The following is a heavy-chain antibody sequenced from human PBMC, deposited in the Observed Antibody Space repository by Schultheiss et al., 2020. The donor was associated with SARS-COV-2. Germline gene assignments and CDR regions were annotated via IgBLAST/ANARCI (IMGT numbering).Heavy chain of an antibody. V-gene: IGHV3-64*04. Sequence: GGSLRLSCSASGFTFSSYGMNWVRQAPGKGLEYVSGISKYGGSTYYADSVKGRFTISRDNSKNTLYLQMNSLRAEDTAVYYCARGRGTTVANWFDPWGQGTLVTVSS. CDR3: ARGRGTTVANWFDP. J-gene: IGHJ5*02. CDR2: ISKYGGST. CDR1: GFTFSSYG. D-gene: IGHD4-11*01.